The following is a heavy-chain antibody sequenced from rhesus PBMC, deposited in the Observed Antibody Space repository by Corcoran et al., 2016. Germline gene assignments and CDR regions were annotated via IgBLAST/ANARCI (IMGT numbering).Heavy chain of an antibody. V-gene: IGHV3-28*02. J-gene: IGHJ4*01. CDR1: GFTFSNYW. CDR2: INSAGSST. CDR3: AGDLITRMITVTGPADY. D-gene: IGHD3-9*01. Sequence: EVQLVESGGGLVQPGGSLRLSCAASGFTFSNYWMHWVRQAPGKGLEWISAINSAGSSTYYADSVKGRFTISRGNAKNTLYLQMDGLRAEDTAVYHCAGDLITRMITVTGPADYWGQGVLVTVSS.